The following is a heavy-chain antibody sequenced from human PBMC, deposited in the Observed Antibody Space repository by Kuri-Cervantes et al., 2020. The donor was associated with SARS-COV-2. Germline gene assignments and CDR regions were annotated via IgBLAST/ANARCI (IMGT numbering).Heavy chain of an antibody. Sequence: GGSLRLSCAASGFTFSSYGMHWVRQAPGKGLEWVAVISYDGSNKYYADSVKGRFTISRDNSKNTLYLQMNSLRAEDTAVYYCANGLIWGLDYWGQGTLVTVSS. J-gene: IGHJ4*02. V-gene: IGHV3-30*19. CDR2: ISYDGSNK. CDR3: ANGLIWGLDY. CDR1: GFTFSSYG. D-gene: IGHD7-27*01.